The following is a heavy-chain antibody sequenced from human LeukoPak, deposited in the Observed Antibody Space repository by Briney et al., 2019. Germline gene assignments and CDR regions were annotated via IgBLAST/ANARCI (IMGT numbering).Heavy chain of an antibody. J-gene: IGHJ4*02. CDR2: INPNSGGT. CDR3: ARGSLLVVVVAATDYFDY. D-gene: IGHD2-15*01. CDR1: GYTFTGYY. Sequence: GASVKVSCKASGYTFTGYYMHWVRQAPGQGLERMGWINPNSGGTNYAQKFQGRVTMTRDTSISTAYMELSRLRSDDTAVYYCARGSLLVVVVAATDYFDYWGQGTLVTVSS. V-gene: IGHV1-2*02.